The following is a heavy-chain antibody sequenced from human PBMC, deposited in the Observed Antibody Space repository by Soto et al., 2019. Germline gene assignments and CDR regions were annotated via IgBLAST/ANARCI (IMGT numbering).Heavy chain of an antibody. CDR2: ISAYNGDV. J-gene: IGHJ4*02. CDR1: GYTFTSYG. D-gene: IGHD5-12*01. Sequence: GASVKVSCKASGYTFTSYGVSWVRQAPGQGLEWVAWISAYNGDVNFAQSVQGRVTMTTDTSTSTGYIELRSLRSDGTAVYYCARADIVATRTLDYWGQGTLVTVSS. V-gene: IGHV1-18*01. CDR3: ARADIVATRTLDY.